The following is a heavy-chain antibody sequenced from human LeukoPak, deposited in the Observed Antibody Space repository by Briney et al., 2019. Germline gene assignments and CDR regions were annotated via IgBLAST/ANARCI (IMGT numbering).Heavy chain of an antibody. CDR3: ARGSPWPGAFDI. CDR2: SYSGGNT. D-gene: IGHD3-10*01. CDR1: GFTVSGNY. Sequence: GGSLRLSCAASGFTVSGNYMSWVRQAPGKGLEWVSVSYSGGNTYYADSVKGRFIISRDNAKNRLYLQMNSLRDVDTAVYYCARGSPWPGAFDIWGQGTVVTVSS. J-gene: IGHJ3*02. V-gene: IGHV3-53*01.